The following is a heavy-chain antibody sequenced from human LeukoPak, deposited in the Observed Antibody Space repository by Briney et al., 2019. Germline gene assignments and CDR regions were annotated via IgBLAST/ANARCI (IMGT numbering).Heavy chain of an antibody. CDR1: GGSFSGYY. CDR2: INHSGST. D-gene: IGHD5-18*01. J-gene: IGHJ4*02. Sequence: SETLSLTCAVYGGSFSGYYWSWIRQPPGKGLEWIGEINHSGSTNYNPSLKSRVTISVDTSKNQFSLKLSSVTAADTAVYYCARRDIAMVTSFDYWGQGTLVTVSS. V-gene: IGHV4-34*01. CDR3: ARRDIAMVTSFDY.